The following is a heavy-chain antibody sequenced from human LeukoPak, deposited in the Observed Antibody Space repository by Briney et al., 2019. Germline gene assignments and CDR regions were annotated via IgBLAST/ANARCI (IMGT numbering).Heavy chain of an antibody. Sequence: GGSLRLSCAASGFTFSSYAMSWVRQAPGKGLEWVSAISGSGGSTYYADSVKGRFTISRDNSKNTLYLQMNSLRAEDTAVYYCAKGFRRYYDSSGYYYFDYWGQGTLVTVSS. CDR3: AKGFRRYYDSSGYYYFDY. V-gene: IGHV3-23*01. J-gene: IGHJ4*02. D-gene: IGHD3-22*01. CDR1: GFTFSSYA. CDR2: ISGSGGST.